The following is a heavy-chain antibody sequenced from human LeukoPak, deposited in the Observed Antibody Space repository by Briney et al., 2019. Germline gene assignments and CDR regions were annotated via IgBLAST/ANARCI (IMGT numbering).Heavy chain of an antibody. CDR3: ARVARRYSSSSDDAFDI. Sequence: ASVKVSCKASGYTFTSYGISWVRQAPGQGLEWMGWINPNSGGTNYAQKFQGRVTMTRDTSISTAYMELSRLRSDDTAVYYCARVARRYSSSSDDAFDIWGQGTMVTVSS. J-gene: IGHJ3*02. V-gene: IGHV1-2*02. CDR1: GYTFTSYG. CDR2: INPNSGGT. D-gene: IGHD6-6*01.